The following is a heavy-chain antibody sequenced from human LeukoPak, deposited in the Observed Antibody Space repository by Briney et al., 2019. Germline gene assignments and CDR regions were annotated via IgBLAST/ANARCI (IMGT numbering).Heavy chain of an antibody. Sequence: SVKVSCKASGGTFSSYAISWLRQAPGQGLEWMGGIIPIFGTANYAQKFQGRVTITTDESTSTAYMELSSLRSEDTAVYYCARVYYDPPRTYYFDYWGQGTLVTVCS. CDR3: ARVYYDPPRTYYFDY. J-gene: IGHJ4*02. CDR2: IIPIFGTA. V-gene: IGHV1-69*05. D-gene: IGHD3-22*01. CDR1: GGTFSSYA.